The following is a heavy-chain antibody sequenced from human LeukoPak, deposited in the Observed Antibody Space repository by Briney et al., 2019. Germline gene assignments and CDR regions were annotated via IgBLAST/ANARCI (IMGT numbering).Heavy chain of an antibody. CDR2: IFYNGGP. Sequence: SETLSLTCTASGDSITNSNYYWGWVRQSPGRGLEGLGNIFYNGGPYYNPSFKSRVAISVDTSKNHFSLTLNAVTAADTAVYYCASYSGTYSAFEIWGQGTPVTVSS. V-gene: IGHV4-39*07. CDR1: GDSITNSNYY. J-gene: IGHJ3*02. CDR3: ASYSGTYSAFEI. D-gene: IGHD1-26*01.